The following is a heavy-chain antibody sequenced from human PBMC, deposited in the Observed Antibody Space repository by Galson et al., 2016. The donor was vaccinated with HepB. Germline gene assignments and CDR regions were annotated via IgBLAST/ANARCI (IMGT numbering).Heavy chain of an antibody. CDR2: IYPGNSDT. J-gene: IGHJ5*02. CDR3: ARMGTNAHWNRFAT. V-gene: IGHV5-51*01. Sequence: QSGAEVKKPGESLRISCKGSGSSFTSNWIGWVRQMPGKGLAWMGIIYPGNSDTKYSPSFQVQVTISVDKSISTAYLQWSSLKASDTAMYYCARMGTNAHWNRFATWGQGTRVTVSS. CDR1: GSSFTSNW. D-gene: IGHD5-24*01.